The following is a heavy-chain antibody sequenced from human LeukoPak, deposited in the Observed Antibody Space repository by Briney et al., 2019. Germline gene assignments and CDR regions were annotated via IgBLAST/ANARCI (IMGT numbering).Heavy chain of an antibody. V-gene: IGHV3-30*18. CDR2: ISYDGSNK. Sequence: PGGSLRLSCAASGFTFSSYGMHWVRQAPGKGLEWVAVISYDGSNKYYADSVKGRFTISRDNSKSTLYLQMNSLRAEDTAVYYCAKDTIAAAGRTDYYYGMDVWGQGTTVTVSS. J-gene: IGHJ6*02. CDR1: GFTFSSYG. D-gene: IGHD6-13*01. CDR3: AKDTIAAAGRTDYYYGMDV.